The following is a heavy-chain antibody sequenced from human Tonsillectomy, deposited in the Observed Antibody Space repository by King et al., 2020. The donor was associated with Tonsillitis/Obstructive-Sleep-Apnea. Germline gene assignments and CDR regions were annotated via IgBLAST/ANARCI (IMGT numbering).Heavy chain of an antibody. J-gene: IGHJ4*02. CDR2: NSSSGRTI. Sequence: VQLVESGGGLVQPGGSLRLPCAASGFTLGNYEMNWVRQAPGRGLEWVSYNSSSGRTINYADSVKGRLTISKENARSSVYLKMNSLRADDTAVYDCARYVSDVGSTTDYWGQGTLVTVSS. CDR3: ARYVSDVGSTTDY. D-gene: IGHD1-26*01. V-gene: IGHV3-48*03. CDR1: GFTLGNYE.